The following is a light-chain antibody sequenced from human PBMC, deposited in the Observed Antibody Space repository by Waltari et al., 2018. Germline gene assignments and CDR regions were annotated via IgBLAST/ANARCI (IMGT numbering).Light chain of an antibody. CDR3: QSYDSNIQGV. CDR2: EDD. J-gene: IGLJ3*02. Sequence: NFMLTQPHSVSGSPGTTVTISCTRSSGNIASNYVQWYQPRPGRAPTTVIFEDDQRPSGVPDRFSGSIDSSSNSASLSISGLKTEDEADYYCQSYDSNIQGVFGGGTKLTVL. CDR1: SGNIASNY. V-gene: IGLV6-57*04.